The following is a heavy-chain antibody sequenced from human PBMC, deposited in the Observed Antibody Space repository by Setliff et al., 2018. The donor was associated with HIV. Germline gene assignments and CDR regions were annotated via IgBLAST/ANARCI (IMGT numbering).Heavy chain of an antibody. CDR3: ARDTCDTPSCYAGPRFVY. CDR1: GLIFSSYE. CDR2: IGGHGSII. D-gene: IGHD2-2*01. J-gene: IGHJ4*02. Sequence: GGSLRLSCAASGLIFSSYEMNWVRQAPGKGLEWISFIGGHGSIIHYADSVKGRFTISRDNAKNSVYLQMHSLRVEDTAVYYCARDTCDTPSCYAGPRFVYWGQGNLVTVSS. V-gene: IGHV3-48*03.